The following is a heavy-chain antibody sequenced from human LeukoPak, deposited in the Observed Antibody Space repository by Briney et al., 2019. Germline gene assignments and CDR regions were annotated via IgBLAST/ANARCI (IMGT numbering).Heavy chain of an antibody. J-gene: IGHJ4*02. CDR1: GCTFSSYS. Sequence: GGSLTLSCAASGCTFSSYSMNWLRQAPWKGLAGVSSISSRSRYIYYADSLKGRFTIPRDNAQNSLFLQMNSLGGEDTALYYCARGWYYYDSGGHKYYLDSRGXXTMATV. D-gene: IGHD3-22*01. CDR2: ISSRSRYI. V-gene: IGHV3-21*01. CDR3: ARGWYYYDSGGHKYYLDS.